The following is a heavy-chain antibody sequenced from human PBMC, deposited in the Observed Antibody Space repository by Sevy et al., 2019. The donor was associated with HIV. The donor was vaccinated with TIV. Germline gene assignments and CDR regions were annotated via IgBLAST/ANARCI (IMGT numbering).Heavy chain of an antibody. CDR2: ISAYNGNT. V-gene: IGHV1-18*01. CDR3: ARKKGRIAAAGDDY. CDR1: GYTFTSYG. D-gene: IGHD6-13*01. J-gene: IGHJ4*02. Sequence: ASVKVSCKASGYTFTSYGISWVRQAPGQGLEWMGWISAYNGNTNYPQKLQGRVTMTTDTSTSTAYMELRSLRSDDTAVYYCARKKGRIAAAGDDYWGQGTLVTVSS.